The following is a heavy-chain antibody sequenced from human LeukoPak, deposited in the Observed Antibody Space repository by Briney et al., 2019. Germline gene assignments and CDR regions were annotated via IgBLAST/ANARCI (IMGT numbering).Heavy chain of an antibody. CDR2: INPSGGST. J-gene: IGHJ4*02. CDR3: AREWELWYYFDY. Sequence: ASEKVSCKASGYTFTSYYMHWVRQAPGQGLEWMGIINPSGGSTSYAQKFQGRVTMTRDTSTSTVYMELSSLRSEDTAVYYCAREWELWYYFDYWGQGTLVTVSS. CDR1: GYTFTSYY. D-gene: IGHD1-26*01. V-gene: IGHV1-46*01.